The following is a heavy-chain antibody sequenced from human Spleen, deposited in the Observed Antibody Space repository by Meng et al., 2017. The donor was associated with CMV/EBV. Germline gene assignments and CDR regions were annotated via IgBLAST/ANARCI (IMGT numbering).Heavy chain of an antibody. V-gene: IGHV3-74*01. Sequence: GESLKISCAASGLTFTHYWMHWIRQDPGRGLVWVSRISIDGSIINYANSVKGRFTISRDDAKNTVYLQMDSLRIEDTAVYYCYGSDFRVGYWGQGTLVTVSS. CDR1: GLTFTHYW. J-gene: IGHJ4*02. CDR3: YGSDFRVGY. CDR2: ISIDGSII. D-gene: IGHD3-3*01.